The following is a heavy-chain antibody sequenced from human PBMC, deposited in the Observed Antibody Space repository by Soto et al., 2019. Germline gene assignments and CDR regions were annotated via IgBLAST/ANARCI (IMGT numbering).Heavy chain of an antibody. CDR2: ISAYNGNT. D-gene: IGHD3-16*01. J-gene: IGHJ4*02. Sequence: QVQLVQSGAEVKKPGASVKVSCKASGYTFTNFGISWVRQAPGQGLEWMGWISAYNGNTNYAQNFQGRVTMTTDTPTSTADRALRGLRSDDPAVYYCAGGGTPIDYGGQGTLVTVSS. CDR3: AGGGTPIDY. CDR1: GYTFTNFG. V-gene: IGHV1-18*01.